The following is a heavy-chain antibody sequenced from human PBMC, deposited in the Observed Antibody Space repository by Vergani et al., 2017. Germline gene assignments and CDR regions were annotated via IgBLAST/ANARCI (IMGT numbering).Heavy chain of an antibody. CDR1: GFTFSSYS. V-gene: IGHV3-21*01. Sequence: EVQLVESGGGLVKPGGSLRLSCAASGFTFSSYSMNWVRQAPVKGLEWVSSISSSSSYIYYADSVKGRFTISRDNAKNSLYLQMNSLRAEDTAVYYCARDPSSSWYLTPFDYWGQGTLVTVSS. CDR2: ISSSSSYI. CDR3: ARDPSSSWYLTPFDY. J-gene: IGHJ4*02. D-gene: IGHD6-13*01.